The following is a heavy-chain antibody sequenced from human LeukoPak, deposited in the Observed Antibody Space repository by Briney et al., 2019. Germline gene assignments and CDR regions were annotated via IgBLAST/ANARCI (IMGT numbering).Heavy chain of an antibody. Sequence: GGSLRLSCAASGFTFSSYAMHWVRQAPGKGLEYVSAISSTGTSTYYANSVKGRFTISRDNSKNTLYLQMGSLRGEDMAVYYCARVGKTSSAYWGQGTLVTVSS. V-gene: IGHV3-64*01. J-gene: IGHJ4*02. CDR1: GFTFSSYA. CDR2: ISSTGTST. CDR3: ARVGKTSSAY.